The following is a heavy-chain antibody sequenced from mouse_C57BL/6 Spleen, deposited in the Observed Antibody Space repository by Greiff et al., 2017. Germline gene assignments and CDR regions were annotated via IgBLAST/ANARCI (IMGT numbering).Heavy chain of an antibody. V-gene: IGHV3-6*01. D-gene: IGHD1-1*01. CDR2: ISYDGSN. J-gene: IGHJ2*01. CDR3: ARDRVLGY. Sequence: VQLKESGPGLVKPSQSLSLTCSVTGYSITSGYYWNWLRQFPGNKLEWMGYISYDGSNNYNPSLKNRITITRDTSKNQFYLKLNSVTTEDTATYYCARDRVLGYWGQGTTLTVSS. CDR1: GYSITSGYY.